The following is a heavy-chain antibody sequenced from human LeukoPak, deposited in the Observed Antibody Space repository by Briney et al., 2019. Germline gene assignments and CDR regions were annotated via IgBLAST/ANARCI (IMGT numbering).Heavy chain of an antibody. CDR2: ISYDGSNK. V-gene: IGHV3-30-3*01. J-gene: IGHJ4*02. Sequence: RGSLRLSCAASGFTFSSYAMHWVRQAPGKGLEWVAVISYDGSNKYYADSVKGRFTISRDNSKNTLYLQMNSLRAEDTAVYYCARAPYDFWSGYSLGYWGQGTLVTVSS. CDR3: ARAPYDFWSGYSLGY. D-gene: IGHD3-3*01. CDR1: GFTFSSYA.